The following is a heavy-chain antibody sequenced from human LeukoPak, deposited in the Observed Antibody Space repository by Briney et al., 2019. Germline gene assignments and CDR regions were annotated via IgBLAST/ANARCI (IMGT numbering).Heavy chain of an antibody. Sequence: GASVKVSCKASGYTFNGYYMHWVRQAPGQGLEWMGWISAYNTNTNYAQKLQGRVTMTTDTSTSTAYMELRSLRSDDTAVYYCARDPGGYRDAFDIWGQGTMVTVSS. V-gene: IGHV1-18*04. J-gene: IGHJ3*02. D-gene: IGHD3-16*02. CDR1: GYTFNGYY. CDR2: ISAYNTNT. CDR3: ARDPGGYRDAFDI.